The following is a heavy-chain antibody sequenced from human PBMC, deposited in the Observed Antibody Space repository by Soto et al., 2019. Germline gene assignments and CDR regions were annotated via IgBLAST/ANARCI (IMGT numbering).Heavy chain of an antibody. V-gene: IGHV1-8*01. D-gene: IGHD2-15*01. CDR3: ARASRVAATRFFDY. CDR2: MNPNSGNT. J-gene: IGHJ4*02. CDR1: GYTFTSYD. Sequence: QVQLVQSGAEVKKPGASVKVSCKASGYTFTSYDINWVRQATGQGLEWMGWMNPNSGNTGYAQKFKSRVTMTRNTSISTAYMELSSLRSEDTAVYYCARASRVAATRFFDYWGQGTLVTVSS.